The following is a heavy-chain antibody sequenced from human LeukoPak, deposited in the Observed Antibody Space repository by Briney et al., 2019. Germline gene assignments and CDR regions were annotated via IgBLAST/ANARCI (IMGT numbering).Heavy chain of an antibody. Sequence: SQTLSLACAISGDSVSSKSVWNWIRQSPSRGLEWLGRIYYRSKWSNNYAVSVKSRITINPDTSKNQFSLQLSSVTAEDTAVYYCARGDQNFDYWGQGTLVTVSS. J-gene: IGHJ4*02. CDR2: IYYRSKWSN. D-gene: IGHD5-24*01. CDR3: ARGDQNFDY. V-gene: IGHV6-1*01. CDR1: GDSVSSKSV.